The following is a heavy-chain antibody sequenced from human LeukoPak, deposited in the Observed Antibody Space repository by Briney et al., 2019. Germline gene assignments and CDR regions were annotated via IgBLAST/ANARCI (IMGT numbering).Heavy chain of an antibody. J-gene: IGHJ5*02. CDR3: ARDRIYDILTGYYQWFDP. D-gene: IGHD3-9*01. CDR1: GGSISSGSYY. Sequence: SETLSLTCTVSGGSISSGSYYWSWIRQPARKGLSWIGRIYTTGSTNSNPSLKSRVTISVDTSKNQFSLKLSSVTAADTAVYYCARDRIYDILTGYYQWFDPWGQGTLVTVSS. CDR2: IYTTGST. V-gene: IGHV4-61*02.